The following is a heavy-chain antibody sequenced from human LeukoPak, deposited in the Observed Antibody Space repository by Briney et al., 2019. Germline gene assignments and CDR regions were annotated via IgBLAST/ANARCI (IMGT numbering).Heavy chain of an antibody. CDR2: IHYSGST. Sequence: SETLSLTCTVSGDSISAYYCSWIRQPPGKGLEWIGYIHYSGSTSYNPSLKSRVTISVDPSKNLFSLRLNSVTAADTAVYYCARSLMYYDFLTGYSPQNFDYWGQGILVTVSS. CDR1: GDSISAYY. D-gene: IGHD3-9*01. CDR3: ARSLMYYDFLTGYSPQNFDY. J-gene: IGHJ4*02. V-gene: IGHV4-59*01.